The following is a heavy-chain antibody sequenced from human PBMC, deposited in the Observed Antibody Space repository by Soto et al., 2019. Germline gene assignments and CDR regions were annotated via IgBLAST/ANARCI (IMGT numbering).Heavy chain of an antibody. D-gene: IGHD6-25*01. V-gene: IGHV4-39*01. CDR1: GGSITSSSHF. J-gene: IGHJ5*02. CDR2: IYFTGNT. CDR3: AGQTFTIAAASYGRSNWFDP. Sequence: SETLSLTCSASGGSITSSSHFWGWVRQPPGKGLEWIGTIYFTGNTYYTPSLKSRLTMSIDTSKNEFSLRLNSVTAADTAMYYCAGQTFTIAAASYGRSNWFDPWGPGTLVTVSS.